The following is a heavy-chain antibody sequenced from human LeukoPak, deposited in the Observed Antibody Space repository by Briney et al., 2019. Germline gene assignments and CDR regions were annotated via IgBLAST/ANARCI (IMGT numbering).Heavy chain of an antibody. Sequence: ASVKVSCKASGYTFTGYYMHWVRQAPGQGPEWMGWIIPKTGGTDYAQKFQGRVTMTRDTSISTAYMELSRLRSDDTAVYYCAHASYELDAFDFWGQGTLVTVSS. CDR1: GYTFTGYY. J-gene: IGHJ3*01. CDR2: IIPKTGGT. V-gene: IGHV1-2*02. CDR3: AHASYELDAFDF. D-gene: IGHD3-10*01.